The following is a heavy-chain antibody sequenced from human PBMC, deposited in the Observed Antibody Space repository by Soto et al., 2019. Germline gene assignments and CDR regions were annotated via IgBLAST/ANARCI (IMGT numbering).Heavy chain of an antibody. CDR2: TIASGGST. CDR3: AKGPDPDIAPRPYYYYYGTDV. CDR1: GFTFSSYA. Sequence: GGSLRLSCAASGFTFSSYAMNWVRQAPGKGLEWVSTTIASGGSTYYADSVKSRFTISRDNSKNTLYLQMNSLRAEDTAVYYCAKGPDPDIAPRPYYYYYGTDVWGQGTTVTVSS. J-gene: IGHJ6*02. D-gene: IGHD6-6*01. V-gene: IGHV3-23*01.